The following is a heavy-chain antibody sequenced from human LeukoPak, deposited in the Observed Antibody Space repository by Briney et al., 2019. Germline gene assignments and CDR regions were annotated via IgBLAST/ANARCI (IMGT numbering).Heavy chain of an antibody. CDR2: IIPIFGIA. CDR3: ATGQTPRYYYDSSGN. D-gene: IGHD3-22*01. J-gene: IGHJ4*02. CDR1: GGTFSSYA. Sequence: SVKVSFKASGGTFSSYAISWVGQAPGQGLEGMGGIIPIFGIANYAQKFQGRVTITADKSTSTAYMELSSLRSEDTAVYYCATGQTPRYYYDSSGNWGQGTLVTVSS. V-gene: IGHV1-69*17.